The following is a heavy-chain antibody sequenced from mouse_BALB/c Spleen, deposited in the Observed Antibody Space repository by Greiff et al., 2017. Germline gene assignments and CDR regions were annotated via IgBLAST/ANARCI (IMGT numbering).Heavy chain of an antibody. D-gene: IGHD2-4*01. Sequence: QVQLQQSGAELVRPGTSVKVSCTASGYAFTNYLIEWVKQRPGQGLEWIGVINPGSGGTNYNEKLKGKATLTADKSSSTAYMQLSSLTSDDSSVYFSASYRIYYDYGVDYWGQGTSVTVSS. CDR2: INPGSGGT. CDR1: GYAFTNYL. V-gene: IGHV1-54*03. J-gene: IGHJ4*01. CDR3: ASYRIYYDYGVDY.